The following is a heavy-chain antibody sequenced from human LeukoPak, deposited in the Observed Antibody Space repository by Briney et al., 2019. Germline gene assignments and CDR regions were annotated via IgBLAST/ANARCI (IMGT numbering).Heavy chain of an antibody. CDR2: IYHSGST. CDR3: ARDQDGYNWGS. V-gene: IGHV4-34*01. J-gene: IGHJ5*02. D-gene: IGHD5-24*01. CDR1: GGSFSGYY. Sequence: SETLSLTCAVYGGSFSGYYWSWIRQPPGKGLEWIGSIYHSGSTYYNPSLKSRVTISVDTSKNQFSLKLSSVTAADTAVYYCARDQDGYNWGSWGQGTLVTVSS.